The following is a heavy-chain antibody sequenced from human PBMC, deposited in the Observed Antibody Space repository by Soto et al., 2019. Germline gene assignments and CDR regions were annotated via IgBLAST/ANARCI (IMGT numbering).Heavy chain of an antibody. V-gene: IGHV3-23*01. CDR1: GFTFSSYA. CDR2: ISRSGGST. Sequence: EVQLLESGGGLVQHGGSLRLSCAASGFTFSSYAMSWVRPAPGQGLEWFSAISRSGGSTDYSDSVKGRFTISRDNSKNTLYLQMNCLRAEDTAVYYCATDRLVVVTAIPSSEDYWGQGTLVTVSS. J-gene: IGHJ4*02. CDR3: ATDRLVVVTAIPSSEDY. D-gene: IGHD2-21*02.